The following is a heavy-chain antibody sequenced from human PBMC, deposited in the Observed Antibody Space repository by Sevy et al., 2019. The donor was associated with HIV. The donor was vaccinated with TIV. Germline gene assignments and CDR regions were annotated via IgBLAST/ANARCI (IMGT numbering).Heavy chain of an antibody. CDR2: IYYSGST. CDR3: ASADYGDYFYFDY. V-gene: IGHV4-59*02. CDR1: GGSVSRYY. Sequence: SETLSLTCTVSGGSVSRYYWSWIRQPPGKGLEWIGYIYYSGSTNYNPSLKSRVTISVDTSKNQFSLKLSSVTAADTAVYYCASADYGDYFYFDYWGQGTLVTVSS. D-gene: IGHD4-17*01. J-gene: IGHJ4*02.